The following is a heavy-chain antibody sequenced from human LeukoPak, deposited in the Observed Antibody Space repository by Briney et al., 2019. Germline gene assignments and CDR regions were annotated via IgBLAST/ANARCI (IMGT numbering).Heavy chain of an antibody. CDR2: TFYRSKWYN. Sequence: SQPLSLTWAISGDSVSRHALTWYWVRQSPSRGLEWLGRTFYRSKWYNDYAVSVKSRITVSPDTSKNQFSLHLNSVTPEDTAVYYCVRSYDWVFDYWGQGTRVTVPS. J-gene: IGHJ4*02. CDR3: VRSYDWVFDY. CDR1: GDSVSRHALT. D-gene: IGHD1-1*01. V-gene: IGHV6-1*01.